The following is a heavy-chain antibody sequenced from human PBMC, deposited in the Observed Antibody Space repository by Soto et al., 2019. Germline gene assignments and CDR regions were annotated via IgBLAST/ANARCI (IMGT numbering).Heavy chain of an antibody. V-gene: IGHV1-69*13. CDR2: IIPIFGTA. CDR3: ARDLTYGGNSGYLVYYGMDV. CDR1: GGTFSSYA. J-gene: IGHJ6*02. Sequence: GASVKVSCKASGGTFSSYAISWVRQAPGQGLEWMGGIIPIFGTANYAQKFQGRVTITADESTSTAYMELSSLRSEDTAVYYCARDLTYGGNSGYLVYYGMDVWGQGTTVTVSS. D-gene: IGHD4-17*01.